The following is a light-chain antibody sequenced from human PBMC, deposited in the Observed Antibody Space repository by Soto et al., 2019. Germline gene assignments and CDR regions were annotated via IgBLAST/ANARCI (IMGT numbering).Light chain of an antibody. CDR1: SSDVGSYNL. Sequence: QPVLTQPASVSGSPGQSSTISCTGTSSDVGSYNLVSWYQQHPGKAPKLMIYEVSKRPSGVSNRFSGSKSGNTASLTISGLQAEDEADYYCCSYAGSSTLVFGTGTKVTVL. J-gene: IGLJ1*01. CDR3: CSYAGSSTLV. CDR2: EVS. V-gene: IGLV2-23*02.